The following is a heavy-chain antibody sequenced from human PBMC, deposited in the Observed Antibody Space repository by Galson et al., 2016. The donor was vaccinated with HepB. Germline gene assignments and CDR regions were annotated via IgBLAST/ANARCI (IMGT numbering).Heavy chain of an antibody. J-gene: IGHJ4*02. D-gene: IGHD6-6*01. V-gene: IGHV3-7*05. CDR3: ARKKYISSSSGVDY. Sequence: SLRLSCAASGFTFSDYWMAWVRQAPGKGLEWVASIKEDGSEEYYVDSVRGRFTIPRDNAKKSLYLQMTSLRAEDAAIYYCARKKYISSSSGVDYWGQGTLVTVSS. CDR1: GFTFSDYW. CDR2: IKEDGSEE.